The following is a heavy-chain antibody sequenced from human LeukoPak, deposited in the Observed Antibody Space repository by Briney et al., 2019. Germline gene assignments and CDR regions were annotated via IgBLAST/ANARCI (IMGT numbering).Heavy chain of an antibody. Sequence: PGGSLRLSCAASGFTFSGSAMHWVRQASGKGLEWVGRIRSKANSYATAYAASVKGRFTISRDDSKNTAYLQMNSLKTEVTAVYYCTRFAYDYVWGSYFGYWGQGTLVTVSS. CDR1: GFTFSGSA. CDR2: IRSKANSYAT. D-gene: IGHD3-16*01. V-gene: IGHV3-73*01. J-gene: IGHJ4*02. CDR3: TRFAYDYVWGSYFGY.